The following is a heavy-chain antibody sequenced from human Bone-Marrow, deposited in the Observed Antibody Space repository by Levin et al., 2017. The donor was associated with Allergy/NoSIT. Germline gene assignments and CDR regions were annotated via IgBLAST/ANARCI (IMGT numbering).Heavy chain of an antibody. CDR1: GFTFSSYA. CDR3: AKPTLVVAATPPHAAFDI. J-gene: IGHJ3*02. V-gene: IGHV3-23*01. CDR2: ISGSGGST. Sequence: PGGSLRLSCAASGFTFSSYAMSWVRQAPGKGLEWVSAISGSGGSTYYADSVKGRFTISRDNSKNTLYLQMNSLRAEDTAVYYCAKPTLVVAATPPHAAFDIWGQGTMVTVSS. D-gene: IGHD2-15*01.